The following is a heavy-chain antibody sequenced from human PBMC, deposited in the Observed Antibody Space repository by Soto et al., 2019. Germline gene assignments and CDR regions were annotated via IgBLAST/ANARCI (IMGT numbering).Heavy chain of an antibody. Sequence: SETLSLTCAVYGGSFSGYSWSWIRQPPGKGLEWIGEINHSGSTNYNPSLKSRVTISVDTSKNQFSLKLSSVTAADTAVYYCARGISPGVEWLWGASYSYYYMDVWGKGTTVTVSS. CDR3: ARGISPGVEWLWGASYSYYYMDV. D-gene: IGHD3-3*01. V-gene: IGHV4-34*01. J-gene: IGHJ6*03. CDR2: INHSGST. CDR1: GGSFSGYS.